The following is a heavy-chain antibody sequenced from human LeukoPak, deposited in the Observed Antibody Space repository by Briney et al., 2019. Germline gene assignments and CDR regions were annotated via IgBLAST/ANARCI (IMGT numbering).Heavy chain of an antibody. CDR3: AKGIGLANDAFDI. CDR1: GFTFSSYS. V-gene: IGHV3-23*01. CDR2: ISGRGDNT. Sequence: GGSLRLSCAAYGFTFSSYSMSWVRQAPGKGLDWVSTISGRGDNTYYADSVKGRFTISRDNSKNTLYLQMNSLRTEDTAVYYCAKGIGLANDAFDIWGQGTMVTVSS. D-gene: IGHD1-26*01. J-gene: IGHJ3*02.